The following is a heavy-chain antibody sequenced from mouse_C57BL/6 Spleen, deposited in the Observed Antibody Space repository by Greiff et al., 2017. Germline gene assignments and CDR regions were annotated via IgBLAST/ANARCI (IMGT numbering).Heavy chain of an antibody. CDR1: GFSLSTFGMG. V-gene: IGHV8-8*01. CDR2: IWWDDDK. J-gene: IGHJ2*01. Sequence: QVQLKESGPGILQPSQTLSLTCSFSGFSLSTFGMGVGWIRQPSGKGLEWLAHIWWDDDKYYNPALKSRLTISKDTSKHQVFLKIANVDTADTATYYCARMGGYDYDEGYFDYWGQGTTLTVSS. D-gene: IGHD2-4*01. CDR3: ARMGGYDYDEGYFDY.